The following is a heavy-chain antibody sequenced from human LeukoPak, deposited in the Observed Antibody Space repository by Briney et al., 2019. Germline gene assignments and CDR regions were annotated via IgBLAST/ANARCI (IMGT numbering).Heavy chain of an antibody. CDR2: IYYSGST. V-gene: IGHV4-30-4*01. Sequence: PSETLSLTCTVSGGSISSGDYYWSWIRQPPGKGLEWIGYIYYSGSTYYNPSLKSRVTISVDTPKNQFSLKLSSVTAAGTAVYYCARISIVGAQADPWGQGTLVTVSS. CDR1: GGSISSGDYY. J-gene: IGHJ5*02. CDR3: ARISIVGAQADP. D-gene: IGHD1-26*01.